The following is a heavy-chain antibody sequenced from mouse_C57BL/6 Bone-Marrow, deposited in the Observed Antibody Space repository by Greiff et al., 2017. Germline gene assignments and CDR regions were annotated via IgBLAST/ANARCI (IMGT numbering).Heavy chain of an antibody. J-gene: IGHJ3*01. D-gene: IGHD5-1*01. CDR3: ARQLCTLFAY. CDR2: ISSGGSYT. V-gene: IGHV5-6*01. CDR1: GFTFSSYG. Sequence: EVMLVESGGDLVKPGGSLKLSCAASGFTFSSYGMSWVRQTPDKRLEWVATISSGGSYTYYPDSVKGRFTISRDNAKNTLYLQMSSLKSEDTAMCYCARQLCTLFAYWGQGTLVTVSA.